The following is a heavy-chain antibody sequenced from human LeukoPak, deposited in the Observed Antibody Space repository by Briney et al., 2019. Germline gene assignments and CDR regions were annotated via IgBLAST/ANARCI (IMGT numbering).Heavy chain of an antibody. J-gene: IGHJ4*02. D-gene: IGHD3-22*01. Sequence: SGPALVKPTQTLTLTRTFSGFSLSTSGMCVSWIRQPPGKALEWLARIDWDDDKYYSTSLKTRLTISKDTSKNQVVLTMTNMDPVDTATYYCARISEGTYYYDSSGYYFDYWGQGTLVTVSS. CDR2: IDWDDDK. CDR3: ARISEGTYYYDSSGYYFDY. V-gene: IGHV2-70*11. CDR1: GFSLSTSGMC.